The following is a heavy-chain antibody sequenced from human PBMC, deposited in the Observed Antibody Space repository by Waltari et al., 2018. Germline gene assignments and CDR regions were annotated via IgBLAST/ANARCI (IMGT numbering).Heavy chain of an antibody. CDR1: GGSISSYY. CDR2: IYTSGST. V-gene: IGHV4-4*07. J-gene: IGHJ6*03. D-gene: IGHD6-13*01. Sequence: QVQLQESGPGLVKPSETLSLTCTVSGGSISSYYWSWIRQPAGKGLEWIGRIYTSGSTNYNPSLKSRVTMSVDTSKNQFSLKLSSVTAADTAVYYCARVISGIAAAGPLRNYYYYYMDVWGKGTTVTISS. CDR3: ARVISGIAAAGPLRNYYYYYMDV.